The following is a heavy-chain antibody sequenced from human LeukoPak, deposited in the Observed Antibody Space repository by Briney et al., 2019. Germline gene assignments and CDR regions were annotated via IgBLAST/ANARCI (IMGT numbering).Heavy chain of an antibody. CDR3: ARGVDIVATIPPSGSYVAY. CDR1: GFTFSSYE. Sequence: SPGGSLRLSCAASGFTFSSYEMNWVRQAPGKGLEWVSSISSSSSYIYYADSVKGRFTISRDNAKNSLYLQMNSLRAEDTAVYYCARGVDIVATIPPSGSYVAYRGQGTLVTVSS. J-gene: IGHJ4*02. V-gene: IGHV3-21*01. CDR2: ISSSSSYI. D-gene: IGHD5-12*01.